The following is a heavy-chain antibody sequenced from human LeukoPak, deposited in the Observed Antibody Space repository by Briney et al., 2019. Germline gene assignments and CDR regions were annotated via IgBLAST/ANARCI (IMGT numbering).Heavy chain of an antibody. J-gene: IGHJ4*02. CDR3: AKHDFYGSGSLGSH. V-gene: IGHV3-30*02. D-gene: IGHD3-10*01. Sequence: VKGRFTISRDNSKNTLYLQMNSLRPEDTAVYYCAKHDFYGSGSLGSHWGQGTLVTVSS.